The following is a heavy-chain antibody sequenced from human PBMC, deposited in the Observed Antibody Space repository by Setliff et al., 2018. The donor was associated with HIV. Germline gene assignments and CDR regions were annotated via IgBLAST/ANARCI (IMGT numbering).Heavy chain of an antibody. Sequence: PSETLSLTCTVSGGSISSGDYYWSWIRQPPGKGLEWIGYIYYSGSTYYNPSLKSRVTISVDTSKNQFSLKLSSVTAADTAVYYCARIFGDQGYYYGMDVWGQGTTVTVS. J-gene: IGHJ6*02. D-gene: IGHD3-3*01. CDR1: GGSISSGDYY. CDR2: IYYSGST. CDR3: ARIFGDQGYYYGMDV. V-gene: IGHV4-30-4*08.